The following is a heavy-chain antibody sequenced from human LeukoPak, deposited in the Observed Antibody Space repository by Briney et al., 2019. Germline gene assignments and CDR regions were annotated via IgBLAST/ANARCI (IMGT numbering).Heavy chain of an antibody. D-gene: IGHD2-15*01. CDR1: GGTFSSYA. CDR2: IIPIFSTA. V-gene: IGHV1-69*13. J-gene: IGHJ4*02. Sequence: SVKVSCKASGGTFSSYAISWVRQAPGQGLEWMGGIIPIFSTANYAQKFQGRVTITADESTSTAYMELSSLRSEDTAVYYCARQESEMTTPANRYFDLWGQGTLITVSS. CDR3: ARQESEMTTPANRYFDL.